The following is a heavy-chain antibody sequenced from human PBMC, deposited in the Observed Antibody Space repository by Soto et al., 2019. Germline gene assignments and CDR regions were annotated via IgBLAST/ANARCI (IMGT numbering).Heavy chain of an antibody. V-gene: IGHV5-51*01. Sequence: GSLKISWKGSGYSFTNYWIGWVRQMPGKGLEWMGIIYVGDSDTRYSPSFQGQVTISADESISTAYLQWSSLKASDTAMYYCARLVNIFDLDYWGQGTLVTVSS. CDR3: ARLVNIFDLDY. CDR1: GYSFTNYW. D-gene: IGHD2-21*01. CDR2: IYVGDSDT. J-gene: IGHJ4*02.